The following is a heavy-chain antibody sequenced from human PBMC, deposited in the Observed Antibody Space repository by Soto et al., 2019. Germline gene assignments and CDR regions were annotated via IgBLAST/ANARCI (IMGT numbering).Heavy chain of an antibody. J-gene: IGHJ4*02. CDR2: IDNSGGIP. CDR1: GFTFRTYA. V-gene: IGHV3-23*05. D-gene: IGHD5-18*01. CDR3: AKGGYNYGFLFDC. Sequence: PGGSLRLSCAASGFTFRTYAISWFRQAPGKGLGWVSTIDNSGGIPYYAESVKARLTISRDNSKNKLYLQMNSLRAEDTAVYYFAKGGYNYGFLFDCWGQGT.